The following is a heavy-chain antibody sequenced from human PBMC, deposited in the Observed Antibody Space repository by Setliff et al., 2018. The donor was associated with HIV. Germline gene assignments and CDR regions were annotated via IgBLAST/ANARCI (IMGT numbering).Heavy chain of an antibody. CDR3: ARSPHYGDYDDYYYYYMDV. D-gene: IGHD4-17*01. Sequence: ASVKVSCKASGYTFTGYYMHWVRQAPGQGLEWMGWINPNSGGTNYTQKFQGWVTMTRDTSISTAYMELSRLRSDDTAVYYCARSPHYGDYDDYYYYYMDVWGKGTTVTVSS. J-gene: IGHJ6*03. CDR2: INPNSGGT. V-gene: IGHV1-2*04. CDR1: GYTFTGYY.